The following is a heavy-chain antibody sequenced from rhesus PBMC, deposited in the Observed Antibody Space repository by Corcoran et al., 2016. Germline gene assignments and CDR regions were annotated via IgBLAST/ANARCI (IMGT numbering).Heavy chain of an antibody. D-gene: IGHD2-15*01. CDR2: ISGSSGST. V-gene: IGHV4-65*01. J-gene: IGHJ6*01. Sequence: QVQLQESGPGLVKPSETLSLTCAVSGGSISSSNWWSWIRQPPGKGLEWIGYISGSSGSTYYNPSLKSRVTISTDTSKNQFSLKLSSVTAADAAVYYCAREPYCSSTYCSSEGDGLDSWGQGVVVTVSS. CDR1: GGSISSSNW. CDR3: AREPYCSSTYCSSEGDGLDS.